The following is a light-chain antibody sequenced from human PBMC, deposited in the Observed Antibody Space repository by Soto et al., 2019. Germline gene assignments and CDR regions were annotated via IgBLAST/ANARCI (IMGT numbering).Light chain of an antibody. CDR3: QKCKIAPFT. Sequence: DIQMTQSPSSLSAFVGDTVTITCRASQDISNFLAWYQQKPGKVPKLLIYAASTLQSGVPSRFSGSGSGTDFTLTSSSLQPEDVATYYCQKCKIAPFTFGGGTKVEMK. J-gene: IGKJ4*01. CDR2: AAS. CDR1: QDISNF. V-gene: IGKV1-27*01.